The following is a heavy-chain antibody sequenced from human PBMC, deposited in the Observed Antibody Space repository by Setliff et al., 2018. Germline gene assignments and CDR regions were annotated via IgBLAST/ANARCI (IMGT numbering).Heavy chain of an antibody. CDR2: IYIGGSA. CDR1: GGSISSYY. J-gene: IGHJ6*03. CDR3: AREQWLDPPGYYYMDV. D-gene: IGHD6-19*01. Sequence: SETLSLTCTVSGGSISSYYWSWIRQPAGKGLEWIGHIYIGGSANYNPSLKSRVTMSIGTSKNQFSLELNSVTAADMAVYYCAREQWLDPPGYYYMDVWAKGTTVTVS. V-gene: IGHV4-4*07.